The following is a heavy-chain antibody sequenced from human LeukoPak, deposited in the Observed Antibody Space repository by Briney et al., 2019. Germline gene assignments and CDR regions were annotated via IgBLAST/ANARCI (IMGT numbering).Heavy chain of an antibody. J-gene: IGHJ4*02. D-gene: IGHD3-22*01. CDR2: IYSGGST. V-gene: IGHV3-66*02. CDR1: GFTVSSNY. Sequence: PGGSLRLSRAASGFTVSSNYMSWVRQAPGKGLEWVSVIYSGGSTYYADSVKGRFTISRDNSKNTLYLQMNSLRAEDTAVYYCARGRGYYDSSGYYYEALAYFDYWGQGTLVTVSS. CDR3: ARGRGYYDSSGYYYEALAYFDY.